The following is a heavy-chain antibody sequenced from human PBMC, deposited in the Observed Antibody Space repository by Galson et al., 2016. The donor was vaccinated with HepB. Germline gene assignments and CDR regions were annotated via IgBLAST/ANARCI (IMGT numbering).Heavy chain of an antibody. J-gene: IGHJ3*02. CDR1: GGSFTTHA. Sequence: SVKVSCKASGGSFTTHAINWVRQAPGQGLEWMGGIIRIFGTAKYAQKFQGRVTITADESTRTAYMELSSLRSEDTAIYYCGRGRRGYYDSGGYQNFAFDIWGQGSMVTVSS. CDR3: GRGRRGYYDSGGYQNFAFDI. V-gene: IGHV1-69*13. CDR2: IIRIFGTA. D-gene: IGHD3-22*01.